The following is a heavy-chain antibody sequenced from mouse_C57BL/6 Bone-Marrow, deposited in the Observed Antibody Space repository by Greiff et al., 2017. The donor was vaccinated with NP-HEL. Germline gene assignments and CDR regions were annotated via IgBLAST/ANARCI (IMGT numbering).Heavy chain of an antibody. CDR3: AYGNPWFAY. Sequence: QVQLQQSGPELVKPGASVNISCKASGYSFTSYYIHWVKQRPGQGLEWIGWIYPGSGNTKYNEKFKGKATLTADTSSSTAYMQLSSLTSEDSAVYYCAYGNPWFAYWGQGTLVTVSA. J-gene: IGHJ3*01. V-gene: IGHV1-66*01. CDR1: GYSFTSYY. D-gene: IGHD2-1*01. CDR2: IYPGSGNT.